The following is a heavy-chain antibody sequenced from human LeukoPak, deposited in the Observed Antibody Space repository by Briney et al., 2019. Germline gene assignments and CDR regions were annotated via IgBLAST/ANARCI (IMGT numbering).Heavy chain of an antibody. D-gene: IGHD5-18*01. Sequence: SETLSLTCTVSGGSLSSYYWSWIRQPPGKGLEWLGYIYYSGSTNYNPSLQSRVTISVDTSKNQFSLKLSSVTAADTAVYYCARVLPPGPYSDGYMDVWGKGTTVTVSS. V-gene: IGHV4-59*01. CDR1: GGSLSSYY. CDR2: IYYSGST. J-gene: IGHJ6*03. CDR3: ARVLPPGPYSDGYMDV.